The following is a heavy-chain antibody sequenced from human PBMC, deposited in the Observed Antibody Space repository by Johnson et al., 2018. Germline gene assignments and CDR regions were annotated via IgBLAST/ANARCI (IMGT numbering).Heavy chain of an antibody. J-gene: IGHJ1*01. CDR3: TTVGLAGAGMGFQH. CDR1: GLSFSHVW. D-gene: IGHD6-13*01. V-gene: IGHV3-15*07. Sequence: VQLVESGGGLVRPGGSLRLSCAVSGLSFSHVWMNWVRQAPGKGLEWVGRIKTKSAGGTTDYAAPVKDRFTISRDDSERTVYLQMNSLKTEDTAVYYCTTVGLAGAGMGFQHWGQGTMVTASS. CDR2: IKTKSAGGTT.